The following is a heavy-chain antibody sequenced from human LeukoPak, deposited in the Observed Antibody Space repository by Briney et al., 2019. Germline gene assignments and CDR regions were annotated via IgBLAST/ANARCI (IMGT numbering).Heavy chain of an antibody. Sequence: SETLSLTCAVYGGSFSGYHWSWIRQPPGKGLEWIGKINHRGSTNYNPSLKSRVTMSVDTSKNQFSLKLSSVTAADTAVYYCARVRGAARCVTIEFDYWGQGALVTVSS. D-gene: IGHD6-6*01. J-gene: IGHJ4*02. CDR1: GGSFSGYH. CDR3: ARVRGAARCVTIEFDY. V-gene: IGHV4-34*01. CDR2: INHRGST.